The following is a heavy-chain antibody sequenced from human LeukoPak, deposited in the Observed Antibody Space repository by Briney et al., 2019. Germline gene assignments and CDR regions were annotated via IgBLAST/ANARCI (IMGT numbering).Heavy chain of an antibody. V-gene: IGHV4-59*01. CDR2: IYYSGST. Sequence: SETLSLTCTVSGGSISSYYWSWIRQPPGKGLEWIGYIYYSGSTNYNPSLKSRVTISVDTSKNQFSLKLSSVTAADTAVYYCASGLPTGYSYVYWGQGTLVTVSS. CDR1: GGSISSYY. CDR3: ASGLPTGYSYVY. J-gene: IGHJ4*02. D-gene: IGHD5-18*01.